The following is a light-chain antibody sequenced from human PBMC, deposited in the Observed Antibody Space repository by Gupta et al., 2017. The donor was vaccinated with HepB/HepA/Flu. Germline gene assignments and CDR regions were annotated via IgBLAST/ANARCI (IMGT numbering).Light chain of an antibody. CDR3: SQRLHWPRT. CDR2: VAS. Sequence: DIVLTQSPATLSLSPGYRATLSCSASQSGSSDLAWFQQKAGQAPRLLIYVASHSATGIPDRFSGSGSGTDFTLKINSVEAEDVAVYSCSQRLHWPRTFGEGTKVEIK. CDR1: QSGSSD. V-gene: IGKV3-11*01. J-gene: IGKJ4*02.